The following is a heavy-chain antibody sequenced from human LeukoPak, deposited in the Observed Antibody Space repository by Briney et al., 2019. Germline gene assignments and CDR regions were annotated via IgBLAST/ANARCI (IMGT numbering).Heavy chain of an antibody. CDR1: GFTFTSSA. D-gene: IGHD1-26*01. Sequence: SVKVSCKASGFTFTSSAVQWVRQARGQRLEWIGWIVVGSGNTNYAQKFQERVTITRDMSTSTAYMELSSPRSEDTAVYYCAAEEGARFGPYYYGMDVWGQGTTVTVSS. CDR3: AAEEGARFGPYYYGMDV. CDR2: IVVGSGNT. V-gene: IGHV1-58*01. J-gene: IGHJ6*02.